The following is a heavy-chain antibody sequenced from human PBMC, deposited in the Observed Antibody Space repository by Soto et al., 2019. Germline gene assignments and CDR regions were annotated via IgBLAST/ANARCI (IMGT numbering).Heavy chain of an antibody. CDR2: SYYSGST. V-gene: IGHV4-31*03. CDR1: GASISSGGYY. Sequence: QVQLQESGPGLVKPSQTLSLTFTVSGASISSGGYYWSWIRQHPGKGLEWIGHSYYSGSTYYNPSRKSRVTISVDTSKNQFSLKLSSVTAADTAVYDCARDWHCSGGSCYSVWGQGTLVTVSS. J-gene: IGHJ4*02. D-gene: IGHD2-15*01. CDR3: ARDWHCSGGSCYSV.